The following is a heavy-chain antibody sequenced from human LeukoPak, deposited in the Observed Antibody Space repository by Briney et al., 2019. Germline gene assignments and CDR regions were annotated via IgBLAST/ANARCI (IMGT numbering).Heavy chain of an antibody. CDR2: IIPILGIA. CDR3: ASPEGSDYGAAGRLGL. CDR1: GGTFSSYT. D-gene: IGHD4-17*01. Sequence: ASVKVSCKASGGTFSSYTISWVRQAPGQGLEWMGRIIPILGIANYAQKFQGRVTITADKSTSTVYMELSSLRSEDTAVYYCASPEGSDYGAAGRLGLWGRGTLVTVSS. J-gene: IGHJ2*01. V-gene: IGHV1-69*02.